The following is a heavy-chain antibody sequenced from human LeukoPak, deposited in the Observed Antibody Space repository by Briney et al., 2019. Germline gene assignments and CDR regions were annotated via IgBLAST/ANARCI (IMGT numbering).Heavy chain of an antibody. Sequence: PSETLSLTCAVSGGSISSGGYSWSWIRQPPGKGLEWIGYIYHSGSTYYNPSLKSRVTISVDRSKNQFSLKLSSVTAADTAVYYCARARGYYEFGSTRHFDYWGQGTLVTVSS. CDR2: IYHSGST. CDR3: ARARGYYEFGSTRHFDY. D-gene: IGHD3-22*01. CDR1: GGSISSGGYS. J-gene: IGHJ4*02. V-gene: IGHV4-30-2*01.